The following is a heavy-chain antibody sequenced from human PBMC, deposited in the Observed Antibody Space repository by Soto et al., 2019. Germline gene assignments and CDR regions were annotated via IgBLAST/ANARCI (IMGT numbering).Heavy chain of an antibody. J-gene: IGHJ4*02. CDR1: GFTFRSYW. D-gene: IGHD3-3*01. CDR2: IKPDGSEK. Sequence: GGSLRLSCATSGFTFRSYWMTWVRQAPGKGPEWVANIKPDGSEKQYVDSVKGRFTVSRDNAKKSLDLQMNSLRVEDTAVYYCARAEDYDFWSGPPKYFDNWGQGTQVTVS. CDR3: ARAEDYDFWSGPPKYFDN. V-gene: IGHV3-7*03.